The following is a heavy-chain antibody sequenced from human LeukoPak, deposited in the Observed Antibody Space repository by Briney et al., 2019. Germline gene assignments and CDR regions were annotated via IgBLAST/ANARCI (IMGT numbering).Heavy chain of an antibody. V-gene: IGHV4-30-2*01. CDR3: ASITMVRGTGWGFDP. CDR2: IYHSGST. CDR1: GGSISSGGYS. D-gene: IGHD3-10*01. J-gene: IGHJ5*02. Sequence: SETLSLTCAVSGGSISSGGYSWSWIRQPPGKGLEWIGYIYHSGSTYYNPSLKSRVTISVDRSKNQFSLKLSSVTAADTAVYYCASITMVRGTGWGFDPWGQGTLVTVSS.